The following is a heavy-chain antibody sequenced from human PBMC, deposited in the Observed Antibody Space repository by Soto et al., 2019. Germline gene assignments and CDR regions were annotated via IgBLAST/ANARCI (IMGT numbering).Heavy chain of an antibody. CDR1: GGSISSYY. CDR3: ARDRNSGYDLNYYGMDV. V-gene: IGHV4-59*01. D-gene: IGHD5-12*01. Sequence: QVQLQESGPGLVKPSETLSLTCTVSGGSISSYYWSWIRQPPGKGLEWIGYIYYSGSTNYNPSLRSRVTISVDTSKKQFSLKLSAVTAADTAVYYCARDRNSGYDLNYYGMDVWGQGTTVTVSS. CDR2: IYYSGST. J-gene: IGHJ6*02.